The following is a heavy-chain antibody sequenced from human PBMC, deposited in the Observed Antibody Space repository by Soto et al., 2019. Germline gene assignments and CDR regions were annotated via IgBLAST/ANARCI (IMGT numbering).Heavy chain of an antibody. V-gene: IGHV1-69*02. J-gene: IGHJ4*02. D-gene: IGHD4-4*01. CDR1: GGTFSSYT. CDR3: ASENSNYVLRGEDY. CDR2: IIPILGIA. Sequence: QVQLVQSGAEVKKPGSSVKVSCKDSGGTFSSYTISWVRQAPGQGLEWMGRIIPILGIANYAQKFQGRVTITADKSTSTAYMELSSLRSEDTAVYYCASENSNYVLRGEDYWGQGTLVTVSS.